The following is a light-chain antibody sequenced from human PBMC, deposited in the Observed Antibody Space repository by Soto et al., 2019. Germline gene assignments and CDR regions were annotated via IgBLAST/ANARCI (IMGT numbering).Light chain of an antibody. CDR2: DAS. V-gene: IGKV3-11*01. J-gene: IGKJ4*01. CDR1: QSISSY. CDR3: QQRSSWPLT. Sequence: EIVLTQSQATLSLSPAERATLSCRASQSISSYLAWYQQKPGQAPRLLIFDASNRDTGIPARFSGSGSGTDFNLTISSLEPEDFAVYYCQQRSSWPLTFGGGTKVEIK.